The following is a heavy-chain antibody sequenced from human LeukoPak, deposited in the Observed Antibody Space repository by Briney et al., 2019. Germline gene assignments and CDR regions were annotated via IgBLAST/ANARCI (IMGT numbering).Heavy chain of an antibody. CDR3: ARGSDCSSTSCEVTMVRGVITFFDY. CDR2: INHSGST. Sequence: SETLSLTCAVDGGSSTGYCWSWIRQLPGKGLGWIGEINHSGSTNNNPSLKSRVTVSVDTSKNQFSLKRSSVTAADTAVYYCARGSDCSSTSCEVTMVRGVITFFDYWGQGTLVTVSS. J-gene: IGHJ4*02. D-gene: IGHD3-10*01. V-gene: IGHV4-34*01. CDR1: GGSSTGYC.